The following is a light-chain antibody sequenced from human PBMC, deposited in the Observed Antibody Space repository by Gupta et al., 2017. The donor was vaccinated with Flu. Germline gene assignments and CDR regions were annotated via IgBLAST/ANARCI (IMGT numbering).Light chain of an antibody. Sequence: DIAMTQSPDSLAVSLGERATINCKSSQSVLYSSNNKNYLAWYQQKPGQPPKPLIYWASTRESGVPDRFSGGGSGTDFTLTISSLQAEDVAVYYCQQYYSTPFTFGPGTKVDIK. V-gene: IGKV4-1*01. J-gene: IGKJ3*01. CDR2: WAS. CDR3: QQYYSTPFT. CDR1: QSVLYSSNNKNY.